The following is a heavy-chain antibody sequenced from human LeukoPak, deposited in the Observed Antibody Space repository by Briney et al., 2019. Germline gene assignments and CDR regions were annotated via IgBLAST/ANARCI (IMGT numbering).Heavy chain of an antibody. V-gene: IGHV5-51*01. CDR2: IYPGDSDT. CDR3: ARRLDGDYYYYGMDV. Sequence: GESLKISCKGSGYSFSNYWIAWVRQMPDKGLEWMGIIYPGDSDTRYSPSFQGHVTISVDKSISTTYLQWSSLKASDTAMYYCARRLDGDYYYYGMDVWGQGTTVTVSS. D-gene: IGHD3/OR15-3a*01. J-gene: IGHJ6*02. CDR1: GYSFSNYW.